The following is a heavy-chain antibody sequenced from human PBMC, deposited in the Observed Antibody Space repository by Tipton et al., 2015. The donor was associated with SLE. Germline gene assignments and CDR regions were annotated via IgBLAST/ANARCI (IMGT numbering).Heavy chain of an antibody. D-gene: IGHD3-3*01. CDR2: VYTSEAT. CDR3: ARDLAVFGVVPFNYMDI. Sequence: TLSLTCTVSGASITSGTYYWNWIRHPAGKGLEWIGRVYTSEATNYSPSFESRVTISLDMSKNQFSLKLSSVTAADTAVYYCARDLAVFGVVPFNYMDIWGKGTPVTGSS. V-gene: IGHV4-61*02. CDR1: GASITSGTYY. J-gene: IGHJ6*03.